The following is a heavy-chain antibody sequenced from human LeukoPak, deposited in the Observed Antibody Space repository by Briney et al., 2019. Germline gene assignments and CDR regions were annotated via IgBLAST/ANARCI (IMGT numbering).Heavy chain of an antibody. CDR2: FDPEDGET. D-gene: IGHD5-24*01. J-gene: IGHJ4*02. Sequence: GASVTVSFTVSGHSLNEISMYWVRQAPGKGLECMGLFDPEDGETIYAQRFKGRLTLTGDTSTDTVYMDPSSLTPEDTAVYYCATGATIPAGFDFWGQGTLVTVSS. V-gene: IGHV1-24*01. CDR3: ATGATIPAGFDF. CDR1: GHSLNEIS.